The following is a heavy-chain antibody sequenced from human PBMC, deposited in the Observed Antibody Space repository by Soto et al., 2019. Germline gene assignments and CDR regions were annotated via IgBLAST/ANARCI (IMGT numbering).Heavy chain of an antibody. CDR1: GFTFSHYA. CDR2: IWYDGSNK. J-gene: IGHJ1*01. D-gene: IGHD6-6*01. CDR3: ARGGVSARPDI. Sequence: QVQLVESGGGVVQPGRSLRLSCAASGFTFSHYAMHWVRQTPGKGLEWVAIIWYDGSNKYYTDSVKGRFTISRDNSKNTVYLQMNSLRVEDTAVYYGARGGVSARPDIWGQGTLVTVSS. V-gene: IGHV3-33*01.